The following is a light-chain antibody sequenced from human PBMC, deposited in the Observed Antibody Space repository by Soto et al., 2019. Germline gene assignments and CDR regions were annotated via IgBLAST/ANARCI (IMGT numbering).Light chain of an antibody. J-gene: IGKJ1*01. CDR1: QSVGTS. V-gene: IGKV3-11*01. CDR3: QHRSSWPRS. CDR2: DAA. Sequence: DIVLTQSPATLSLSPGDRATLCCGASQSVGTSLAWYKQQPGQAPRLLIHDAAYRASGIPERFSGSGSGTAFSLSISSLEPDDFAVYYCQHRSSWPRSFGRGTKVEV.